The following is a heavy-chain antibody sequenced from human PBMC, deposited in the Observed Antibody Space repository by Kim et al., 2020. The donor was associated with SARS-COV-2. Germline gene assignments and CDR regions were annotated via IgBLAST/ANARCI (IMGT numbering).Heavy chain of an antibody. CDR1: GFTVSSNY. J-gene: IGHJ3*02. Sequence: GGSLRLSCAASGFTVSSNYMSWVRQAPGKGLEWVSVIYSGGSTYYADSVKGRFTISRDNSKNTLYLQMNSLRAEDTAVYYCASKGGGTGCSSTSCWPPDAFDIWGQGTMVTVSS. V-gene: IGHV3-53*01. CDR3: ASKGGGTGCSSTSCWPPDAFDI. CDR2: IYSGGST. D-gene: IGHD2-2*01.